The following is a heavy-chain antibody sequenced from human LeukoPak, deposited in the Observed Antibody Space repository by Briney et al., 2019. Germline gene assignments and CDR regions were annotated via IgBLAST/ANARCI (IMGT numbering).Heavy chain of an antibody. D-gene: IGHD1-26*01. CDR2: ITSSGTYI. CDR3: ARDPYSGNYGNYYYYYMDV. CDR1: GFNFDNYA. Sequence: PGGSLRLSCAASGFNFDNYAMHWVRQTPGKGLEWVSSITSSGTYIFYADSVKGRFTISRDNAKNSLYLQMNSLGPEDTAVYYCARDPYSGNYGNYYYYYMDVWGKGTTVTISS. V-gene: IGHV3-21*01. J-gene: IGHJ6*03.